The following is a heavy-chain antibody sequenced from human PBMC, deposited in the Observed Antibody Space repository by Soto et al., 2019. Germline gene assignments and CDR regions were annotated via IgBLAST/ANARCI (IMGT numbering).Heavy chain of an antibody. CDR2: INPSGGST. D-gene: IGHD3-3*01. V-gene: IGHV3-23*01. J-gene: IGHJ6*02. CDR3: AKMPLTIFGVITPTEYYGMDV. Sequence: EVQLLESGGGLVQPGGSLRLSCAASGFTFSSYAMTWVRQAPGKGLEWVSAINPSGGSTYYADSVKGRFTISRDNPKNTLCLQRNSLRAEDTAVYYCAKMPLTIFGVITPTEYYGMDVWGQGTTVTVS. CDR1: GFTFSSYA.